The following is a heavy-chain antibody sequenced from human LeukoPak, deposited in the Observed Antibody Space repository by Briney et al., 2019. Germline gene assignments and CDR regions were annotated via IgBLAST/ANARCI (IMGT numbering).Heavy chain of an antibody. CDR3: ARDPYYDYVWGSYRDTGYYYYGMDV. J-gene: IGHJ6*02. CDR1: GYTFTSYD. V-gene: IGHV1-8*01. CDR2: MNPNSGNT. D-gene: IGHD3-16*02. Sequence: ASVKVSCKASGYTFTSYDINWVRQATGQGLEWMGWMNPNSGNTGYAQKFQGRVTMTRNTSISTAYMELSSLRSEDTAVYYCARDPYYDYVWGSYRDTGYYYYGMDVWGQGTTVTVSS.